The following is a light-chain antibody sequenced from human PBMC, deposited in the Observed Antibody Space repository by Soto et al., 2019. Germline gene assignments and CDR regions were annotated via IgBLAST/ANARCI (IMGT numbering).Light chain of an antibody. CDR2: GAS. CDR3: QQYGSSPVT. V-gene: IGKV3-20*01. J-gene: IGKJ4*01. Sequence: DIVLTQSPGTVSLSPGERATLSCRASQSINSTYLAWYHQKPGQAPRLLIYGASTRATGIPDRFSGSASGTDFTLTISRLEPEDFAVYYCQQYGSSPVTFGGGTKVDIK. CDR1: QSINSTY.